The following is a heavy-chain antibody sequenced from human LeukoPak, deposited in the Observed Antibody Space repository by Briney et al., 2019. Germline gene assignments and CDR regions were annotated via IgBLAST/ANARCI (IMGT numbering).Heavy chain of an antibody. CDR1: GGSISSSSYF. Sequence: PSETLSLTSTVSGGSISSSSYFWGWIRQPPEKGLEWIGSVFYTGDTYYSPSLKSRVTLSVDTSKNHFSLRLTSVTAADAAVYYCARVLRDGHNDPFDNWGQGTLVTVSS. J-gene: IGHJ3*02. V-gene: IGHV4-39*01. D-gene: IGHD5-24*01. CDR3: ARVLRDGHNDPFDN. CDR2: VFYTGDT.